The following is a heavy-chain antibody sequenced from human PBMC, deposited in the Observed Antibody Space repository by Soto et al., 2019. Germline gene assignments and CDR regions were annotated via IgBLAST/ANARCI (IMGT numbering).Heavy chain of an antibody. CDR3: TRAAIRGELLEY. V-gene: IGHV3-33*08. D-gene: IGHD1-26*01. J-gene: IGHJ4*02. CDR2: IWYDGSNK. CDR1: GFTFRNYG. Sequence: GGSLRLSCAASGFTFRNYGMHWVRQAPGKGLEWVAVIWYDGSNKFYADSVKGRFTISRDNSKNTLNLQMNSLRVEDTAVYYCTRAAIRGELLEYWGQGTQVTVSS.